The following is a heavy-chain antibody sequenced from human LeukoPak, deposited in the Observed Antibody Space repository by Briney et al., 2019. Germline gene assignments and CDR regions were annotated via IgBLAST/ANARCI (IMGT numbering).Heavy chain of an antibody. Sequence: GGSLRLSCAASGFTFSNYVMTWVRQAPGKGLEWVSAISGSGGHTYYADSVKGRFTISRDNSKNTVYLQMNSLRAEDTAVYYCAKDRGFRYDSSGPRDNWFDPWGQGTLVTVSS. J-gene: IGHJ5*02. CDR2: ISGSGGHT. CDR3: AKDRGFRYDSSGPRDNWFDP. D-gene: IGHD3-22*01. CDR1: GFTFSNYV. V-gene: IGHV3-23*01.